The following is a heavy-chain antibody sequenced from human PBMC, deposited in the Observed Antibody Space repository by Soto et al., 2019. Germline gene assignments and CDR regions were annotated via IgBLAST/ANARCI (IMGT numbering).Heavy chain of an antibody. V-gene: IGHV3-23*01. CDR3: ARGIYYYDSSGYFPLHFDY. Sequence: PGGSLRLSCAASGFTFSSFAMRWVRQAPGKGLAWVSAISGSGGSTYYADSVKGRFTISRDNAKNSLYLQMNSLRAKDTAVYYCARGIYYYDSSGYFPLHFDYWGQGTLVTVSS. CDR1: GFTFSSFA. D-gene: IGHD3-22*01. J-gene: IGHJ4*02. CDR2: ISGSGGST.